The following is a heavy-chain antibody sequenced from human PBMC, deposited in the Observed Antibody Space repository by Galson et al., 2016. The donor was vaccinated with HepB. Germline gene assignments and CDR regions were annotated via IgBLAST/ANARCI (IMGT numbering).Heavy chain of an antibody. J-gene: IGHJ4*02. Sequence: PALVKPTQTLTLTCSFSGFSLNASRLDVAWIRQPPGKALEWLALIYWDVAKRYSPSLQSRLTITKDTSKNQVVLTMTDMDPVDTDTYFCARVRDGLELYFDSWGQGTRVTVSS. CDR1: GFSLNASRLD. CDR3: ARVRDGLELYFDS. CDR2: IYWDVAK. V-gene: IGHV2-5*02. D-gene: IGHD1-7*01.